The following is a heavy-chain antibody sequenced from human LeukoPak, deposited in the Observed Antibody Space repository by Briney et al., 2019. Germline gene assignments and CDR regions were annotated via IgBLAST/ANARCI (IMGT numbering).Heavy chain of an antibody. CDR1: GYRFTSYW. J-gene: IGHJ4*02. CDR2: IYPGDSDT. Sequence: GESLKISCKGSGYRFTSYWIGWVRQVPGEGLEWMGIIYPGDSDTRFSLSFQGQVTISVDKTLSTAYLQWSSLKASDTAMYYCARQGAAADPFDYWGQGTLVTVSS. V-gene: IGHV5-51*01. CDR3: ARQGAAADPFDY. D-gene: IGHD6-13*01.